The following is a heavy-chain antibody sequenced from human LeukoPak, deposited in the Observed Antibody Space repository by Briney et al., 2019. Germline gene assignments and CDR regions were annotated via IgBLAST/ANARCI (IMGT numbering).Heavy chain of an antibody. CDR3: ARGDSSGWYQAPDAFDI. D-gene: IGHD6-19*01. Sequence: PRASVKVSCKVSGKSLIDLSIYWVRQAPGKGLEWMGGFDPDDGETAYAQTFQGRVTMTEDTSSNTAYMELRNLRSDDTAVYYCARGDSSGWYQAPDAFDIWGQGTMVTVSS. CDR1: GKSLIDLS. J-gene: IGHJ3*02. V-gene: IGHV1-24*01. CDR2: FDPDDGET.